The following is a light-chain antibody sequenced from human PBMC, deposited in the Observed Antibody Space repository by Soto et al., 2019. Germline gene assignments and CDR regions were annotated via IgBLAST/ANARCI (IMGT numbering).Light chain of an antibody. CDR3: QVWNSSSDHHYV. V-gene: IGLV3-21*04. Sequence: SYELTQPPSVSVAPGKTARITCGGNNIGSKSVHWYQQKPGQAPVLVIYYDSDRPSGIPERFSGSNSGNTATLTISRVEAGDEADYHGQVWNSSSDHHYVFGTGTKVTVL. CDR1: NIGSKS. J-gene: IGLJ1*01. CDR2: YDS.